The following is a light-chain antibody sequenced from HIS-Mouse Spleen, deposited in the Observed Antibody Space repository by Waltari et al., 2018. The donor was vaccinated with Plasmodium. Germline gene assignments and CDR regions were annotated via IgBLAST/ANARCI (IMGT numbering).Light chain of an antibody. Sequence: EIVLTQSPATLSLSPGERATLSRRASQSVSSYLAWYQQKPGQAPRLLIYDASNRATGIPSRFSVSGSGTDFTLTISSLEPEDFAVYYCQRRSNWPRVLTFGGGTKVEIK. CDR1: QSVSSY. V-gene: IGKV3-11*01. CDR3: QRRSNWPRVLT. J-gene: IGKJ4*01. CDR2: DAS.